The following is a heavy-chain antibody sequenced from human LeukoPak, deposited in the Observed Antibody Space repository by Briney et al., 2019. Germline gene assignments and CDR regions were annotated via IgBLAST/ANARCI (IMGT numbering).Heavy chain of an antibody. CDR2: MKPKSGHT. Sequence: ASVTVSCMASGYTFTTYHINWVRQATGQGLEWLGYMKPKSGHTGYAQKFQGRVTMTRNTSISTAYMELSRLRSEDTAMYYCAREFRSDSHWGQGSLVTVAS. CDR3: AREFRSDSH. CDR1: GYTFTTYH. V-gene: IGHV1-8*01. J-gene: IGHJ4*02.